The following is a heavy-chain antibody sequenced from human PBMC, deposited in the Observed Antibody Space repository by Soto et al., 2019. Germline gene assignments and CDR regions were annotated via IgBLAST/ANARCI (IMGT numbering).Heavy chain of an antibody. J-gene: IGHJ4*01. CDR2: IYYSGST. Sequence: PSETLSLTCTVSGGSVSSGSYYWSWIRQPPGKGLEWIGYIYYSGSTNYNPSLKRRVTISVDTSKNQFSLKLSSVTAADTAVYYCARVPTYYYDSSGYSVDYWGHGTMVTVSS. D-gene: IGHD3-22*01. CDR1: GGSVSSGSYY. V-gene: IGHV4-61*01. CDR3: ARVPTYYYDSSGYSVDY.